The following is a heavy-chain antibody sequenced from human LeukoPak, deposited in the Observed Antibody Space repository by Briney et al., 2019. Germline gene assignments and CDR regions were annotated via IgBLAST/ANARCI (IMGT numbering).Heavy chain of an antibody. CDR2: INPNSGGT. Sequence: PRASVKVSCKPSGYTFTGHYMHWVRQAPGQGLEWMGWINPNSGGTNYAQKFQGRVTMTRDTSISTAYMELSRLRSDDTAVYYCARVRLKLRKYSRRSVEGAFDILGPGTMVNGSS. CDR3: ARVRLKLRKYSRRSVEGAFDI. J-gene: IGHJ3*02. D-gene: IGHD6-6*01. V-gene: IGHV1-2*02. CDR1: GYTFTGHY.